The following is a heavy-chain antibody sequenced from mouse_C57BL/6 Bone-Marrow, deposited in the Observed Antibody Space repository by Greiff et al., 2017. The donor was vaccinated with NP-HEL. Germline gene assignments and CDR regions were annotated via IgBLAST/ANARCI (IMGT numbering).Heavy chain of an antibody. J-gene: IGHJ3*01. CDR1: GFSFNTYA. CDR3: VRHTFYYPFAY. Sequence: EVMLVESGGGLVQPKGSLKLSCAASGFSFNTYAMNWVRQAPGKGLEWVARIRSKSNNYATYYADSVKDRFTISIDDSESILYLQMNNLKTEDTAMYYCVRHTFYYPFAYWGQGTLVTVSA. CDR2: IRSKSNNYAT. V-gene: IGHV10-1*01. D-gene: IGHD1-1*01.